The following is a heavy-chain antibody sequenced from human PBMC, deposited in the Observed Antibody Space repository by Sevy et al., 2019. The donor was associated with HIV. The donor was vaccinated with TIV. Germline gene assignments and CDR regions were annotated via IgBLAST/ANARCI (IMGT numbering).Heavy chain of an antibody. CDR2: MFYTGST. CDR3: ATGVAAADNWFDP. D-gene: IGHD6-13*01. J-gene: IGHJ5*02. CDR1: GGSVSSDAYY. V-gene: IGHV4-61*08. Sequence: SETLSLTCTVSGGSVSSDAYYWSWIRQPPGKGLEYIAYMFYTGSTNYNPSLKSRVTISLDMSKNQFSLKLSSVTAADTAVYYCATGVAAADNWFDPWGQGTLVTVSS.